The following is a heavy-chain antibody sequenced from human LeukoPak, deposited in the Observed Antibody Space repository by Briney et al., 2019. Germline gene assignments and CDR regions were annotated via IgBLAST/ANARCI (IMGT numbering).Heavy chain of an antibody. CDR1: GCTFSSYA. CDR2: IIPIFGTA. Sequence: SVKVSCKASGCTFSSYAISWVRQAPGQGLEWMGGIIPIFGTANYAQKFQGRVTITTDESTSTAYMELSSLRSEDTAVYYCARAITPSLRFLEWFPGFDPWGQGTLVTVSS. J-gene: IGHJ5*02. V-gene: IGHV1-69*05. CDR3: ARAITPSLRFLEWFPGFDP. D-gene: IGHD3-3*01.